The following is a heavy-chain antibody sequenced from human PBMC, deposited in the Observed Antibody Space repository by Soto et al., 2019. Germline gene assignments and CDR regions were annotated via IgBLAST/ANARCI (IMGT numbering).Heavy chain of an antibody. CDR3: ATGLTAVAGHYYYYGMDV. V-gene: IGHV1-46*01. Sequence: ASVKVSCKGSGYTFTSYYMHWVRQAPGQGLEWMGIINPSGGSTSYAQKFQGRVTMTRDTSTSTVYMELSSLRSEDTAVYYCATGLTAVAGHYYYYGMDVWGQGTTVTVSS. CDR2: INPSGGST. CDR1: GYTFTSYY. D-gene: IGHD6-19*01. J-gene: IGHJ6*02.